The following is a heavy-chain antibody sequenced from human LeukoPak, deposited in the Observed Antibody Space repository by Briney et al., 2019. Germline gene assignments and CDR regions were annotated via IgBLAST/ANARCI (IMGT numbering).Heavy chain of an antibody. D-gene: IGHD2-8*01. V-gene: IGHV3-23*01. CDR1: GFTFSSYG. J-gene: IGHJ4*02. CDR2: ISGSGGST. Sequence: GGSLRLSCAASGFTFSSYGMSWVRQAPGKGLEWVSAISGSGGSTYYADSVKGRFTISRDNSKNTLYLQMNSLRAEDTAVYYCAKDCDECMMTFDNWGQGTLVTVSS. CDR3: AKDCDECMMTFDN.